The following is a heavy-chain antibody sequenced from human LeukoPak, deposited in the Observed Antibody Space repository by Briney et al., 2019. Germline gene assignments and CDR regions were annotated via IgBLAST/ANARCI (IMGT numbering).Heavy chain of an antibody. Sequence: PGGSLRLSCAASGFTVSSNYMSWVRQAPGEGLEWVSVIYSIDSTYYTDPVKGRITISRDNAENSLYLQMNSLRVEDTAVYYCARDRGWRVLDHWGQGTLVTVSS. CDR1: GFTVSSNY. CDR3: ARDRGWRVLDH. J-gene: IGHJ4*02. CDR2: IYSIDST. D-gene: IGHD2-15*01. V-gene: IGHV3-66*01.